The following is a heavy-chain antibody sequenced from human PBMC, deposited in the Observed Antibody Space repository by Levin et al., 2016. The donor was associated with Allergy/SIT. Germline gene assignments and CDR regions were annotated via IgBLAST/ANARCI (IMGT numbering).Heavy chain of an antibody. D-gene: IGHD6-19*01. V-gene: IGHV1-3*01. CDR3: AKGYSSGWYAEYFQH. CDR1: GYTFTSYA. CDR2: STLAMGNT. J-gene: IGHJ1*01. Sequence: ASVKVSCKASGYTFTSYAMHWVRQAPDKGLSGWDGSTLAMGNTKYSQKFQGRVTITRDTSASTAYMELSSLRSEDTAVYYCAKGYSSGWYAEYFQHWGQGTLVTV.